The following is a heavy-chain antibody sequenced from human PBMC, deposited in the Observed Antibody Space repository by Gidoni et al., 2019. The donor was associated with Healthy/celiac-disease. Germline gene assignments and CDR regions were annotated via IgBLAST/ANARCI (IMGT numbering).Heavy chain of an antibody. CDR1: GYTFSSYA. CDR3: ARAGGLLWFGESFN. D-gene: IGHD3-10*01. Sequence: QVHLVQSGAEVKKPRASVKVSCKASGYTFSSYAMHWVRQAPGQRLEWMGWINAGNGNTKNSQKFQGRVTLTRDTSASTGYMELSSLRSEDTAVYYCARAGGLLWFGESFNWGQGTLVTVSS. V-gene: IGHV1-3*01. J-gene: IGHJ4*02. CDR2: INAGNGNT.